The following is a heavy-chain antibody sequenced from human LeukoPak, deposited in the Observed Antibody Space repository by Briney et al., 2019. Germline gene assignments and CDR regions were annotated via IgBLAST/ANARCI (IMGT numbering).Heavy chain of an antibody. CDR1: GFTFSSFA. CDR3: GRDQLVAGTTRSSWGYGMDV. D-gene: IGHD6-19*01. J-gene: IGHJ6*02. CDR2: SGSGGTT. V-gene: IGHV3-23*01. Sequence: GGSLRLSCAASGFTFSSFAMSWVRQAPGKGLEWVSASGSGGTTYYADSVKGRFTISRDNSKNTLYLQMSNLRVEDTAVYYCGRDQLVAGTTRSSWGYGMDVWGQGATVTVSS.